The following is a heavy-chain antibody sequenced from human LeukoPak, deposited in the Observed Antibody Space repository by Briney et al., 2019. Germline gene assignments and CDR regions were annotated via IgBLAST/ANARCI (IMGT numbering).Heavy chain of an antibody. J-gene: IGHJ4*02. CDR1: GFTFDDYA. V-gene: IGHV3-9*01. D-gene: IGHD1-26*01. Sequence: GGSLRLSCAASGFTFDDYAMHWVRQAPGKGLEWVSGISWNSGSIGYADSVKGRFTISRDNAKNSLYLQMNSLRAEDTALYYCAKDASGSYSGFDYWGQGTLVTVSP. CDR2: ISWNSGSI. CDR3: AKDASGSYSGFDY.